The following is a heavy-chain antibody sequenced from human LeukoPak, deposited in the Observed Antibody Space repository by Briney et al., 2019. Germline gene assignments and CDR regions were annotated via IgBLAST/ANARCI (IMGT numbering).Heavy chain of an antibody. CDR1: GGSINKYY. V-gene: IGHV4-4*07. CDR3: ARDKRVAVAGTYIYYYYMDV. Sequence: SETLSLTCTVSGGSINKYYWNWIRQPAGKGLEWIGRIYISGSGSTNYNPSLKSRVTMSVDTSKNQFSLKLSSVTAADTAVYYCARDKRVAVAGTYIYYYYMDVWGNGTTVTISS. CDR2: IYISGSGST. J-gene: IGHJ6*03. D-gene: IGHD6-19*01.